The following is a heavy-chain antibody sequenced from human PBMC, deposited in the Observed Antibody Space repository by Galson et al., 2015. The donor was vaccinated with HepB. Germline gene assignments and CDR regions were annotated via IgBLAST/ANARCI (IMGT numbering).Heavy chain of an antibody. CDR3: ANAVAGAGLLDH. Sequence: SLRLSCAVSGFIFRGYAMSWVRQAPGKGLEWVSAISAGGDSTFYADSVKGRFTISRDNSNSTLYLQMNSLRPEDTAIYYCANAVAGAGLLDHWGHGTLVTVSS. J-gene: IGHJ5*02. D-gene: IGHD3-10*01. V-gene: IGHV3-23*01. CDR2: ISAGGDST. CDR1: GFIFRGYA.